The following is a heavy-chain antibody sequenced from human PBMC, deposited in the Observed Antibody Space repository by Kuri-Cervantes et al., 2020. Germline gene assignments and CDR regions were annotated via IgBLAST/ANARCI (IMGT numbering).Heavy chain of an antibody. Sequence: ASVKVSCKASGYTFTSYYMHWVRQAPGQGLEWMGIINPSGGSTSYAQKFQGRVTMTRDTSTSTAYMELSSLRSEDTAVYYCAREIAVAGIGYYYYGMDVWGQGTTVTVSS. CDR2: INPSGGST. CDR3: AREIAVAGIGYYYYGMDV. J-gene: IGHJ6*02. CDR1: GYTFTSYY. D-gene: IGHD6-19*01. V-gene: IGHV1-46*01.